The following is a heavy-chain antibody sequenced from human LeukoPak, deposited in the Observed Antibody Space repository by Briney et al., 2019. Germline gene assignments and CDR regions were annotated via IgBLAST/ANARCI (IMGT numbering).Heavy chain of an antibody. CDR1: GFTFTNYW. CDR3: ASSNSSGWYDY. Sequence: PGGSLRLSCVASGFTFTNYWMHWVRQSPGRGLLWVSRINIDGRTTTYADSVKGRFTISRDNAKNTLYLQMNSLRAEDTAVYYCASSNSSGWYDYWGQGTLVTVSS. J-gene: IGHJ4*02. V-gene: IGHV3-74*01. CDR2: INIDGRTT. D-gene: IGHD6-19*01.